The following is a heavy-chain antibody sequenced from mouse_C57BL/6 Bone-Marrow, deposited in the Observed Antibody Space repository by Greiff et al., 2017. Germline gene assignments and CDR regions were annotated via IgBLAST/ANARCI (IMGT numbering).Heavy chain of an antibody. CDR1: GFSLTSYG. Sequence: VQLQQSGPGLVQPSQSLSITCTVSGFSLTSYGVHWVRQSPGKGLEWLGVIWSGGSTDYNAAFISRLSISKDNSKSQVFFKMNSLQADDTAIYYCARNDWTGYGSSYYWYFDVRGTATTVTVSS. CDR3: ARNDWTGYGSSYYWYFDV. J-gene: IGHJ1*03. D-gene: IGHD1-1*01. CDR2: IWSGGST. V-gene: IGHV2-2*01.